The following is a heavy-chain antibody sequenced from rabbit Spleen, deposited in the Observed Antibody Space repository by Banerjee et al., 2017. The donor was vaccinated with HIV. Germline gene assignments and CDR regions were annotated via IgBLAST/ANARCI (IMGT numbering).Heavy chain of an antibody. CDR2: IDAGSSGFT. D-gene: IGHD1-1*01. CDR3: ARDTSSSFSSYGMDL. J-gene: IGHJ6*01. CDR1: GVSLNDKDV. Sequence: EQLEESGGGLVKPEGSLTLTCKASGVSLNDKDVMCWVRQAPGKGLEWIACIDAGSSGFTYFASWAKGRFTISKTSSTTVTLHLTSLTAADTATYFCARDTSSSFSSYGMDLWGQGTLVTVS. V-gene: IGHV1S45*01.